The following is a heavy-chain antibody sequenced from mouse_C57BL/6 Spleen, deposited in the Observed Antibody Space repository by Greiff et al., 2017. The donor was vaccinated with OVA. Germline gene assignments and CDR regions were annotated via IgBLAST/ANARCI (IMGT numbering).Heavy chain of an antibody. Sequence: QVQLQQSGAELVMPGASVKLSCKASGYTFTSYWMHWVKQRPGQGLAWIGVIDPYDSYTNYNQKFKGKSTLTVDKSSSTAYMQLSSLTSEDSAVDYWARGPYGSSYDYAMDYWGQGTSVTVSS. V-gene: IGHV1-69*01. J-gene: IGHJ4*01. CDR1: GYTFTSYW. CDR2: IDPYDSYT. D-gene: IGHD1-1*01. CDR3: ARGPYGSSYDYAMDY.